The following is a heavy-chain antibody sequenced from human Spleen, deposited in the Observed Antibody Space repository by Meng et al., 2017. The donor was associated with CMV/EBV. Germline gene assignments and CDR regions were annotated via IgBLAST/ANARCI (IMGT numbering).Heavy chain of an antibody. D-gene: IGHD3-3*01. CDR1: GGSFSGYY. J-gene: IGHJ5*02. CDR3: AREDDFWNNTIHGGGWFDP. V-gene: IGHV4-34*01. Sequence: QGQPPQWGAGLLKPSGTLSPTCAVYGGSFSGYYWSWIRQPPGKGLEWIGEINHSGSTNYNPSLKSRVTISVDTSKNQFSLKLSSVTAADTAVYYCAREDDFWNNTIHGGGWFDPWGQGTLVTVSS. CDR2: INHSGST.